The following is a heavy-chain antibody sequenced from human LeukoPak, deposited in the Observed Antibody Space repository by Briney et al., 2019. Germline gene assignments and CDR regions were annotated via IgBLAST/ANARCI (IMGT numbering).Heavy chain of an antibody. D-gene: IGHD3-3*01. CDR3: ARMPTGSGYYTRGQYYFDY. CDR2: MNPNSGNT. CDR1: GYTFTSYD. V-gene: IGHV1-8*01. J-gene: IGHJ4*02. Sequence: ASVKVSCKASGYTFTSYDINWVRQATGQGLEWMGWMNPNSGNTGYAQKFQGRVTMTRNTSISTAYMELSSLRSEDTAVYYCARMPTGSGYYTRGQYYFDYWGQGTLVTVSS.